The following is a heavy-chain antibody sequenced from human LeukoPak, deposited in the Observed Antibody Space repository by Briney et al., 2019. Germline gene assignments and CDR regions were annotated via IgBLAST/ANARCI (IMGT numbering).Heavy chain of an antibody. V-gene: IGHV4-61*01. CDR1: GGSISSGSYY. D-gene: IGHD1-26*01. CDR3: ARWVGYFDY. CDR2: IYYSGST. Sequence: PSETLSLTCTVSGGSISSGSYYWSWIRQPPGKGLEWIGYIYYSGSTNYNPSLKSRVTISVDTSKNQFSLKLSSVTAADTAVYYCARWVGYFDYWGQGTLVTVSS. J-gene: IGHJ4*02.